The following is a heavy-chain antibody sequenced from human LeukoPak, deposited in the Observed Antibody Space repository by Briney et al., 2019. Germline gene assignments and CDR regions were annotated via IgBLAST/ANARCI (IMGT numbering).Heavy chain of an antibody. CDR2: INHSGST. CDR3: ARSSTVVTPFDY. D-gene: IGHD4-23*01. J-gene: IGHJ4*02. Sequence: SETLSLTCAVYGGSFSGYYWSWIRQPPGKGLEWIGEINHSGSTNYNPSLKGRVTISVDTSKNQFSLKLSSVTAADTAVYYCARSSTVVTPFDYWGQGTLVTVSS. CDR1: GGSFSGYY. V-gene: IGHV4-34*01.